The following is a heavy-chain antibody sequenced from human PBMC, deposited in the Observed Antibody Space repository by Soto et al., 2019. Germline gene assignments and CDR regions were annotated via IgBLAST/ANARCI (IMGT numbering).Heavy chain of an antibody. V-gene: IGHV1-2*04. CDR3: ATRHCSSSTCYDSDYYYYGMDA. CDR2: INPNTGGA. D-gene: IGHD2-2*01. Sequence: ASVKVSCKASGFTFTGYYIHWVRQAPGQGLQWMGWINPNTGGANYAQRFQGWVTMTTDTSISTAYMDLSRLTSDDTAVYYCATRHCSSSTCYDSDYYYYGMDAWGQGTTVTVSS. J-gene: IGHJ6*02. CDR1: GFTFTGYY.